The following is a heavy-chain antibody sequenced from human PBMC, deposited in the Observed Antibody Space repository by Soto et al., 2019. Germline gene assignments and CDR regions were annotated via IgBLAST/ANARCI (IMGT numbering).Heavy chain of an antibody. CDR2: INAGFGAT. J-gene: IGHJ6*02. CDR3: ATDCSGGSCYGASGMDV. D-gene: IGHD2-15*01. CDR1: GGTFGMYA. V-gene: IGHV1-69*06. Sequence: ASAKVSCKGSGGTFGMYAISWVRRAPGPSLEWMGQINAGFGATDLAQMFQGRVTITADKSTTTVYMELSSLRSDDTAVYYCATDCSGGSCYGASGMDVWGQGTTVTVS.